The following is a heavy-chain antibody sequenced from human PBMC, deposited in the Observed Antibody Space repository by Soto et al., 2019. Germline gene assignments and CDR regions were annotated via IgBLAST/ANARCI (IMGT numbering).Heavy chain of an antibody. CDR3: AKDRVLRYFDWLLGSYGMDV. V-gene: IGHV3-23*01. Sequence: PGGSLRLSCAASGFTFSSYAMSWVRQAPGKGLEWVSAISGSGGSTYYADSVKGRFTISRDNSKNTLYLQMNSLRAEDTAVYYCAKDRVLRYFDWLLGSYGMDVWGQGTTVTVSS. J-gene: IGHJ6*02. CDR2: ISGSGGST. CDR1: GFTFSSYA. D-gene: IGHD3-9*01.